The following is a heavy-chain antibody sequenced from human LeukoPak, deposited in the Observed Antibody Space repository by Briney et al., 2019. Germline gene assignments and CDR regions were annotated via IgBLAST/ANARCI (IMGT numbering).Heavy chain of an antibody. Sequence: PSETLSLTCAVYGGSFSGYYWSWIRQPPGKGLEWIGEINHSGSTNYNPSLKSRVTISVDTSKNQFSLKLSSVTAADTAVYYCASANLGYCSGGSCLEGYWGQGTLVTVSS. V-gene: IGHV4-34*01. J-gene: IGHJ4*02. CDR1: GGSFSGYY. CDR2: INHSGST. D-gene: IGHD2-15*01. CDR3: ASANLGYCSGGSCLEGY.